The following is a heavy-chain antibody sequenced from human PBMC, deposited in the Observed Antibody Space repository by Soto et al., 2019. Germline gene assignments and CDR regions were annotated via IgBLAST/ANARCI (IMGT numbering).Heavy chain of an antibody. CDR1: GGSINSYY. Sequence: QVQLQESGPGLVKPSETLSLSCTVSGGSINSYYWSWIRQSPGKRMEWIGYVHHSWGSSYNPSLQSRVARSLATSKSQFSLKVTSVTATDTAVYYCARQGFGPLHGLVDVWGQGTTVTVSS. J-gene: IGHJ6*02. CDR2: VHHSWGS. D-gene: IGHD3-10*01. V-gene: IGHV4-59*08. CDR3: ARQGFGPLHGLVDV.